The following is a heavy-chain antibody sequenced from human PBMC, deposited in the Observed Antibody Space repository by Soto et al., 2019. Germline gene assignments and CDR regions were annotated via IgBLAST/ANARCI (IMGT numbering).Heavy chain of an antibody. J-gene: IGHJ4*02. CDR1: EGNINFVH. V-gene: IGHV4-4*07. CDR2: IYSTGTS. CDR3: ARARFGETLLFDY. D-gene: IGHD3-10*02. Sequence: SEPRSHTCSVSEGNINFVHARWIREPAGKGLEWIGRIYSTGTSNYNPALESRVTMSVDTSMNQVSLKLSSVTAADTAVYYCARARFGETLLFDYWGQGILVTVSS.